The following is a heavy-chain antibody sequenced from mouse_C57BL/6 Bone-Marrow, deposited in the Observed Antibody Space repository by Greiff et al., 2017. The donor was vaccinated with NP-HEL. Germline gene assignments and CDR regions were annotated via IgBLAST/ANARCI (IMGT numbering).Heavy chain of an antibody. CDR1: GFNIKDDY. J-gene: IGHJ2*01. CDR3: TTSYYYFDY. Sequence: VQLQQSGAELVRPGASVKLSCTASGFNIKDDYMHWVKQRPEQGLEWIGWIDPENGDTEYASKFQGTATITADTSSNTAYLQLSSLTSEDTAVYYCTTSYYYFDYWGQGTTLTVSS. D-gene: IGHD2-10*01. V-gene: IGHV14-4*01. CDR2: IDPENGDT.